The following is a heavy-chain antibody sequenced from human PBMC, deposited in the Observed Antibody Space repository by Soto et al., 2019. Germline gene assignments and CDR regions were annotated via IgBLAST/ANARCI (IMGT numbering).Heavy chain of an antibody. CDR1: GYTFTAHY. CDR3: ARVSRAVGASTTYDF. Sequence: QVQLVQSGAEVKKPVASVKVSCKASGYTFTAHYIHWVRQAPGQGFEWMGRINPNSGDTSYAQRLQGRVTMTRDTSINTVFMELSSLRSDDTALYYCARVSRAVGASTTYDFWAQGTLVTVSS. D-gene: IGHD1-26*01. V-gene: IGHV1-2*02. J-gene: IGHJ4*02. CDR2: INPNSGDT.